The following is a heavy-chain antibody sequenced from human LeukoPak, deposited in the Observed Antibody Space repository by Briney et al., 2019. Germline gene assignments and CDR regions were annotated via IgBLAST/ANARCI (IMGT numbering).Heavy chain of an antibody. CDR1: GFTFSSYE. J-gene: IGHJ4*02. V-gene: IGHV3-48*03. CDR2: ISSSGSSI. D-gene: IGHD3-22*01. Sequence: PGRSLGLSCAASGFTFSSYEMNWVRQATGKGLEWVSYISSSGSSIYYADSVKGRFTISRDNAKNSLYLQMNSLRAEDTAVYYCAIGVNYYDSSGYYFTYWRQGTLVTVSS. CDR3: AIGVNYYDSSGYYFTY.